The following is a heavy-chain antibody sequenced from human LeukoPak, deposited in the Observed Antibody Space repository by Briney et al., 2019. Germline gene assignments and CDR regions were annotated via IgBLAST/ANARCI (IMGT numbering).Heavy chain of an antibody. D-gene: IGHD3-22*01. Sequence: SETLSLTCTVSGGSISSSSYYWGWIRQPPGKGLEWIGSIYYSGSTYYNPSLKSRVTISVDTSKNQFSLKLSSVTAADTAVYYCARKPTYYYDSSGPSFDYWGQGTLVTVSS. J-gene: IGHJ4*02. V-gene: IGHV4-39*07. CDR1: GGSISSSSYY. CDR3: ARKPTYYYDSSGPSFDY. CDR2: IYYSGST.